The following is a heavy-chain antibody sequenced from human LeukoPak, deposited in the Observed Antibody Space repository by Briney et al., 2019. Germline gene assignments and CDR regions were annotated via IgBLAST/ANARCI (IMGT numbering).Heavy chain of an antibody. Sequence: SETLSLTCTVSGGSISSYYWSWIRQPPGKGLEWIGNIYYSGSTNYNPSLKSRVTISVDTSKNQFSLKLSSVTAADTAVYYCARVAKPVDTTIPRGWMRDYFDYWGQGTLVTVSS. CDR2: IYYSGST. CDR1: GGSISSYY. CDR3: ARVAKPVDTTIPRGWMRDYFDY. D-gene: IGHD5-18*01. J-gene: IGHJ4*02. V-gene: IGHV4-59*08.